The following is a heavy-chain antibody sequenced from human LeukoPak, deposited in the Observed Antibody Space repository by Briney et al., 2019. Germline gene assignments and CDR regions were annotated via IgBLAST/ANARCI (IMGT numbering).Heavy chain of an antibody. D-gene: IGHD4-17*01. CDR2: IYTSGGT. CDR1: GGSISSYY. Sequence: PSETLSLTCTVSGGSISSYYWSWIRQPAGKGLEWIGRIYTSGGTNYNPSLKSRVTMSVDTSKNQFSLKLSSVTAADTAVYYCARGSPTTDYYYYYMDVWGKGTTVTVS. CDR3: ARGSPTTDYYYYYMDV. V-gene: IGHV4-4*07. J-gene: IGHJ6*03.